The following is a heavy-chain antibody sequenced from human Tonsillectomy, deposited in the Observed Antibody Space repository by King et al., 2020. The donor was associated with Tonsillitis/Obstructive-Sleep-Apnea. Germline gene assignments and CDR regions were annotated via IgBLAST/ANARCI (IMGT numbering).Heavy chain of an antibody. CDR1: GYSFTSYY. CDR3: ARGLWIQLWHPFDP. Sequence: QLVQSGAEVKKPGASVKISCRASGYSFTSYYLHWVRQAPGQGLEWMAIIYPRGAGTNYAQKFQGRVTMTRDNSKNTLYLQMNSLRAEDTAVYYCARGLWIQLWHPFDPWGQGTLVTVSS. V-gene: IGHV1-46*01. CDR2: IYPRGAGT. D-gene: IGHD5-18*01. J-gene: IGHJ5*02.